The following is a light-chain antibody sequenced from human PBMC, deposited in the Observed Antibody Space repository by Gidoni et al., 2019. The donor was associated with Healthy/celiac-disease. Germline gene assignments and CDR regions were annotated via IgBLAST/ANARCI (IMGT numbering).Light chain of an antibody. CDR3: QQYNSYPYX. J-gene: IGKJ2*01. CDR2: DAS. Sequence: DIQMTQSPSTLSASVGDRVTITCRASQSISSWLAWYQQKPGKAPKLLIYDASSLESGVPSRFSGSGSGTEFTLTISSLQPDDFATYYCQQYNSYPYXFXQGTKLEIK. V-gene: IGKV1-5*01. CDR1: QSISSW.